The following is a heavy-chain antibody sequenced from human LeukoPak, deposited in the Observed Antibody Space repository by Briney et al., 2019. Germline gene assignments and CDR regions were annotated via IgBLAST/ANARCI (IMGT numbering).Heavy chain of an antibody. J-gene: IGHJ4*02. CDR2: INGNGGST. CDR1: GFTFSNYA. D-gene: IGHD6-19*01. V-gene: IGHV3-23*01. CDR3: ARPDIPIAVAGTLQPH. Sequence: QPGGSLRVSCADSGFTFSNYAMSWVRQAPGKGLEWVSGINGNGGSTYNADSVKGRFTISRDNSKNTPYLQMNSLRAEDTAVYYCARPDIPIAVAGTLQPHWGQGTLVTVSS.